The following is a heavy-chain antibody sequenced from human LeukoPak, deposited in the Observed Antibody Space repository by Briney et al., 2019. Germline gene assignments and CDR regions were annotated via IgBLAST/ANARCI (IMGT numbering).Heavy chain of an antibody. CDR3: ARPTSSSGAFDI. CDR1: GGSISSSSYY. CDR2: IYYSGST. V-gene: IGHV4-39*01. J-gene: IGHJ3*02. Sequence: SETLSLTCTVSGGSISSSSYYWGWIRQPPGKGLEWIGSIYYSGSTYYNPSLKSRVTISVDTSKNQFSLKLSSVTAADAAVYYCARPTSSSGAFDIWGQGTMVTVSS. D-gene: IGHD6-6*01.